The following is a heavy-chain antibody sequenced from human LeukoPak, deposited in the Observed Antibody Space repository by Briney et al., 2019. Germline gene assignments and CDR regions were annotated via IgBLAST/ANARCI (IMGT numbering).Heavy chain of an antibody. CDR2: ISGSGGST. V-gene: IGHV3-23*01. J-gene: IGHJ4*02. CDR1: GFTFSSYA. D-gene: IGHD3-3*01. CDR3: ARENYDFWSGPIDY. Sequence: GGSLRLSCAASGFTFSSYAMSWVRQAPGKGLEWVSAISGSGGSTYYADSVKGRFTISRDNAKNTLYLQMNSLRAEDTAVYYCARENYDFWSGPIDYWGQGTLVTVSS.